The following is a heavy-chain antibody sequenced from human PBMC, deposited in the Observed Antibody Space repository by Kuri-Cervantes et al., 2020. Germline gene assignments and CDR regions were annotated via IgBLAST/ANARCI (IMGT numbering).Heavy chain of an antibody. D-gene: IGHD3-16*02. V-gene: IGHV1-18*01. CDR2: ISAYNGNT. CDR1: GYTFTSYG. J-gene: IGHJ3*02. Sequence: ASVKVSCKVSGYTFTSYGISWVRQAPGQGLEWMGWISAYNGNTNLAQKFQGRVTITADESTSTAYMELSSLRSEDTAVYYCASPLYDYIWGSYRELDAFDIWGQGTMVTVSS. CDR3: ASPLYDYIWGSYRELDAFDI.